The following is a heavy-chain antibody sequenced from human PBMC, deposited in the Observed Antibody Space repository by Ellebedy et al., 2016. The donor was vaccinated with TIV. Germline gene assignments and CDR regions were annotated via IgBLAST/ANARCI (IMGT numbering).Heavy chain of an antibody. J-gene: IGHJ3*02. D-gene: IGHD5-12*01. CDR1: AGSISSSSYY. CDR2: IYYSGST. V-gene: IGHV4-39*07. Sequence: MPSETLSLTCTVSAGSISSSSYYWGWIRLPPGKGLEWIGNIYYSGSTYYNPSLQSRVTISVDTSKNQFSLRLSSVTAADTAVYYCARFVRATKAFDIWGQGTMVTVSS. CDR3: ARFVRATKAFDI.